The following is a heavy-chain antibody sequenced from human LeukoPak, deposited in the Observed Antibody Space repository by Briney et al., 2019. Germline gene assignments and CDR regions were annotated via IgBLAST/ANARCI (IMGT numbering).Heavy chain of an antibody. D-gene: IGHD3-3*01. CDR3: AKNGPLVNINYDFWSGYSRY. J-gene: IGHJ4*02. CDR2: ISGSGGST. V-gene: IGHV3-23*01. CDR1: GFTFGDYA. Sequence: GGSLRLSCTASGFTFGDYAMSWFRQAPGKGLEWVSAISGSGGSTYYADSVKGRFTISRDNSKNTLYLQMNSLRAEDTAVYYCAKNGPLVNINYDFWSGYSRYWGQGTLVTVSS.